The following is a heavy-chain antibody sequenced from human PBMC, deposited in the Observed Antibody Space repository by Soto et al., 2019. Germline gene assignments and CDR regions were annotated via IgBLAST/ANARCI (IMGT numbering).Heavy chain of an antibody. J-gene: IGHJ4*02. CDR2: ISGSGVST. Sequence: GGSLRLSCAASGFTFSTYTMTWVRQAPGKGLEWVSAISGSGVSTHYADSVKGRFTISRDNSKNTLYLQMNSLRAEDTAVYYCARGTYSSGWYPDYFDYWGQGTPVTVSS. CDR1: GFTFSTYT. CDR3: ARGTYSSGWYPDYFDY. D-gene: IGHD6-19*01. V-gene: IGHV3-23*01.